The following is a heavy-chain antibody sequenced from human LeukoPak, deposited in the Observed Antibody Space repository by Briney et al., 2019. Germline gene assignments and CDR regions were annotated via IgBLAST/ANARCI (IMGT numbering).Heavy chain of an antibody. Sequence: SETLSLTCTVSGYSISSSSYYWGWIRQPPGKGLEWIGSIYYSGSTYYNPSLKSRVTISVDTSKNQFSLKLSSVTAADTAVYYCARHRTFFDYWGQGTLVTVSS. CDR1: GYSISSSSYY. CDR2: IYYSGST. CDR3: ARHRTFFDY. V-gene: IGHV4-39*01. J-gene: IGHJ4*02.